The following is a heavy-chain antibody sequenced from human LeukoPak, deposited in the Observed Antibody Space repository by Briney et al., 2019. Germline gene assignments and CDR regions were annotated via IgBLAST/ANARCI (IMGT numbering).Heavy chain of an antibody. V-gene: IGHV4-61*02. J-gene: IGHJ4*02. CDR1: GGSISSNTYY. D-gene: IGHD3-22*01. CDR3: ARASYSYDINGWVPFDY. CDR2: IYTSGST. Sequence: PSETLSLTCTVSGGSISSNTYYWGWIRQPAGKGLEWIGRIYTSGSTNYNPSLKSRVTISGDTSKNQFSLRLSSVTAADTAVYYCARASYSYDINGWVPFDYWGQGTLVTVSS.